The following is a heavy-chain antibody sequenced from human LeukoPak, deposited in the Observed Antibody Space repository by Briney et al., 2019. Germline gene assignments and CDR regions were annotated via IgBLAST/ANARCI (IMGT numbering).Heavy chain of an antibody. D-gene: IGHD5-18*01. CDR1: GCSLTDNW. J-gene: IGHJ4*02. Sequence: GESLKISCQGSGCSLTDNWIAWVRQMPGKGLEWMGIISPGGSATTYSPSFQGHVTISVDNSITTAYLQWSSLKASDTAIYYCAKYLRWLNSPDPPEDYWGQGTLVTVSS. CDR3: AKYLRWLNSPDPPEDY. V-gene: IGHV5-51*01. CDR2: ISPGGSAT.